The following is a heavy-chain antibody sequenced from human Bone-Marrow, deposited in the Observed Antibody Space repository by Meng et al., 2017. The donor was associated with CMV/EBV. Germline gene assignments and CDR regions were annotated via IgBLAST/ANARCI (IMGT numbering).Heavy chain of an antibody. CDR3: ARDHDFWSGYYLYYYGMDV. J-gene: IGHJ6*02. D-gene: IGHD3-3*01. CDR2: IRYDGSNK. CDR1: GFTFSSYW. V-gene: IGHV3-30*02. Sequence: GESLKISCAASGFTFSSYWMSWVRQAPGKGLEWVAFIRYDGSNKYYADSVKGRFTISRDNSKNTLYLQMNSLRAEDTAVYYCARDHDFWSGYYLYYYGMDVWGQGTTVTVSS.